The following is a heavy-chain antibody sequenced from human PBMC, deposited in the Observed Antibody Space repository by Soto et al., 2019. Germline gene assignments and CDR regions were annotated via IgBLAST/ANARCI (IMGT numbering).Heavy chain of an antibody. V-gene: IGHV4-31*03. CDR1: GGSISRGGYY. Sequence: SETLSLTGTVSGGSISRGGYYWSWIRQHPGKGLEWIGYIYYSGSTYYNPSLKSRLTISVDTSKNQFSLRLTSVTAADTAVYYCATSAATGKSFFDSCGQGT. J-gene: IGHJ4*02. CDR2: IYYSGST. CDR3: ATSAATGKSFFDS. D-gene: IGHD6-13*01.